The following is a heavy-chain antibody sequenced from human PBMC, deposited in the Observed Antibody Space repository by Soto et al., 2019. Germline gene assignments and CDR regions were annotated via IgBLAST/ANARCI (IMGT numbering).Heavy chain of an antibody. D-gene: IGHD2-2*01. CDR2: IYYSGST. CDR1: GGSISSGGYY. J-gene: IGHJ6*02. V-gene: IGHV4-31*03. CDR3: AAIGYCSSTSCYADSYYYYGMDV. Sequence: QVQLQESGPGLVKPSQTLSLTCTVSGGSISSGGYYWSWIRQHPGKGLEWIGYIYYSGSTYYNPSLKSRVTISVDTSKNQCSLKLSSVTAADTAVYYCAAIGYCSSTSCYADSYYYYGMDVWGQGTTVTVSS.